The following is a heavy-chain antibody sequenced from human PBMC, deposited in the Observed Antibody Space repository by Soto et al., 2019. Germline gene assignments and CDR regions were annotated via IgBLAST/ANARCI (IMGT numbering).Heavy chain of an antibody. J-gene: IGHJ4*02. D-gene: IGHD5-12*01. Sequence: PGESLKISCAASGFTVSSNYMSWVRQAPGKGLEWVSVIYSGGSTYYADSVKGRFTISRDNSKNTLYLQMNSLRAEDTAVCYCARNIVATITEIDYWGQGTLVTVSS. CDR2: IYSGGST. CDR1: GFTVSSNY. CDR3: ARNIVATITEIDY. V-gene: IGHV3-66*01.